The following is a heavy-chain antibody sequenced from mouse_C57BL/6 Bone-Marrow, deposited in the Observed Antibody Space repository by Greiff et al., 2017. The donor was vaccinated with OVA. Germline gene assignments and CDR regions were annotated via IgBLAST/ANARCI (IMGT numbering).Heavy chain of an antibody. CDR1: GYTFTSYW. CDR3: ATSKITTVVAANGYYAMDY. J-gene: IGHJ4*01. CDR2: IDPSDSYT. D-gene: IGHD1-1*01. V-gene: IGHV1-50*01. Sequence: VKLKQPGAELVKPGASVKLSCKASGYTFTSYWMQWVKQRPGQGLEWIGEIDPSDSYTNYNQKFKGKATLTVATSSSTAYMQLSSLTTEDSAIYDCATSKITTVVAANGYYAMDYWGQGTSVTVSS.